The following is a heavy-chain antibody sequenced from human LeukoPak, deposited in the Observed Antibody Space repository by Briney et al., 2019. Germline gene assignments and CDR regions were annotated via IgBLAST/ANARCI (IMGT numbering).Heavy chain of an antibody. V-gene: IGHV1-8*03. J-gene: IGHJ1*01. CDR2: MNPNSGNT. Sequence: ASVKVSCKASGYTFTSYDINWVRQATGQGLEWMGWMNPNSGNTGYAQKFQGRVTITRNTSISTAYMELSSLRSEDTAVYYCAGAPRVHWSGYFAYFQHWGQGTLVTVSS. D-gene: IGHD3-3*01. CDR3: AGAPRVHWSGYFAYFQH. CDR1: GYTFTSYD.